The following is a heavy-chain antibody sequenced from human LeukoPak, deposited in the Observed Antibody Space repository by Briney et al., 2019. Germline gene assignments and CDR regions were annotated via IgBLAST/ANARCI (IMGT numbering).Heavy chain of an antibody. CDR1: GSTFSSYA. V-gene: IGHV3-23*01. Sequence: GGSLRLSCAASGSTFSSYAMSWVRQAPGKGLEWVSAISGSGGSTYYADSVKGRFTISRDNAKNSLYLQMNSLRAEDMAVYYCASDYVWGSYRYGGSGYFDYWGQGTLVTVSS. CDR2: ISGSGGST. CDR3: ASDYVWGSYRYGGSGYFDY. D-gene: IGHD3-16*02. J-gene: IGHJ4*02.